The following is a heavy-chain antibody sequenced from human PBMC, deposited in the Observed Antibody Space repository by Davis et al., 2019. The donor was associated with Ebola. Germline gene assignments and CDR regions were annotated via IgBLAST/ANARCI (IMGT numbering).Heavy chain of an antibody. J-gene: IGHJ4*02. CDR2: ISLNGGSK. D-gene: IGHD6-13*01. Sequence: SLKISCAASGFTFADYAMHWVRQTPGKGLEWVSGISLNGGSKDYADSVKGRFTISGDNAKNSLYLQMNSLTPEDTAFYYCARVNVVAAGSFDFWGQGTRVTVSA. CDR1: GFTFADYA. CDR3: ARVNVVAAGSFDF. V-gene: IGHV3-9*01.